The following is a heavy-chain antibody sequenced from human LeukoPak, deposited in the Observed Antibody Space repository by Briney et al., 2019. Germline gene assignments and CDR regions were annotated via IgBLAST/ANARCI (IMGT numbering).Heavy chain of an antibody. CDR1: GFTFSSYA. CDR3: VRDGDIVVVITFDY. Sequence: PGGSLRLSCAASGFTFSSYAMSWVRQAPGKGLEWVSAISGSGGSTYYADSVEGRFTISRDNSKNTLYLQMDRLRVEDSAVYYCVRDGDIVVVITFDYWGQGTLVTVSS. V-gene: IGHV3-23*01. J-gene: IGHJ4*02. CDR2: ISGSGGST. D-gene: IGHD3-22*01.